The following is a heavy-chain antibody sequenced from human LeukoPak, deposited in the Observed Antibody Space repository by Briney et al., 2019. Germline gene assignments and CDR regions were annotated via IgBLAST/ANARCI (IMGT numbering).Heavy chain of an antibody. CDR3: ARDRSGYSEYYFDY. Sequence: SETLSLTCTVSGGSTNTYCWSWIRQPAEKGLEWIGRIYPSGSTYYHPSLKSRVTISIDKSKNQFSLRLTSVPAADTAVYYCARDRSGYSEYYFDYWGQGSLVTVSS. CDR1: GGSTNTYC. CDR2: IYPSGST. V-gene: IGHV4-4*07. D-gene: IGHD5-12*01. J-gene: IGHJ4*02.